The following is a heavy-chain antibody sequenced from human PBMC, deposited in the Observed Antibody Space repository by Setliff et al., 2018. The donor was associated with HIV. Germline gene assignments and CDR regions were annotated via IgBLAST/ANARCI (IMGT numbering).Heavy chain of an antibody. CDR2: IYYSGST. D-gene: IGHD3-16*02. CDR3: ARLILGELSLFGPYWYFDL. J-gene: IGHJ2*01. V-gene: IGHV4-30-4*01. CDR1: GDSIDRSNFF. Sequence: SETLSLTCTVSGDSIDRSNFFWTWIRQHPGKGLEWIGYIYYSGSTLYNPSLESRVTISVDTSKNQFSLKLRSVTATDTTVYYCARLILGELSLFGPYWYFDLWGRGTLVTVSS.